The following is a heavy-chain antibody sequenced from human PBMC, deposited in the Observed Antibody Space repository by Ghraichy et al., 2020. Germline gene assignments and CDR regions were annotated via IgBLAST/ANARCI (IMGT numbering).Heavy chain of an antibody. D-gene: IGHD3-10*01. V-gene: IGHV4-34*01. J-gene: IGHJ6*02. Sequence: SETLSLTCAVYGGSFSGYYWSWIRQPPGKGLEWIGEINHSGSTNYNPSLKSRVTISVDTSKNQFSLKLSSVTAADTAVYYCARLAYGLGSYPGAVHYYGMDVWGQGTTVTVSS. CDR3: ARLAYGLGSYPGAVHYYGMDV. CDR2: INHSGST. CDR1: GGSFSGYY.